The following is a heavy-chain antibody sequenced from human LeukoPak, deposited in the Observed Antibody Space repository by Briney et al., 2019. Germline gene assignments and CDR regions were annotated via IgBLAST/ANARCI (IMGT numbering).Heavy chain of an antibody. D-gene: IGHD3-22*01. Sequence: TLSLTCPVSGGSISSGGYYWSWIRQHPGKGLEWIGYIYYSGSTYYNPSLKSRVTISVDTSKNQFSLKLSSVTAADTAVYYCARGWTYYYDSSGYHRSGQFDYWGQGTLVTVSS. CDR1: GGSISSGGYY. CDR3: ARGWTYYYDSSGYHRSGQFDY. V-gene: IGHV4-31*03. CDR2: IYYSGST. J-gene: IGHJ4*02.